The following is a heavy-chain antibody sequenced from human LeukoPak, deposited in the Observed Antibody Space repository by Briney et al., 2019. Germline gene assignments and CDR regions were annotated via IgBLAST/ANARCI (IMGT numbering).Heavy chain of an antibody. Sequence: ASVKVSCKASGYTFTSYGISWVRQAPGQGLEWMGWISAYNGNTNYAQKLQGRVTMTTDTSTSTAYMELRSLRSDDTAVYYCARDYIGYYDSSGYPNWFDPWGQGTLVTVSS. CDR2: ISAYNGNT. CDR3: ARDYIGYYDSSGYPNWFDP. D-gene: IGHD3-22*01. V-gene: IGHV1-18*01. CDR1: GYTFTSYG. J-gene: IGHJ5*02.